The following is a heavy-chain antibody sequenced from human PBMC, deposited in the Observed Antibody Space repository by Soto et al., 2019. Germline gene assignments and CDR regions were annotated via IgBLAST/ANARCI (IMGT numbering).Heavy chain of an antibody. Sequence: ASVKVSCKASGYTFTSYGISWVRQAPGQGLEWMGWISAYNGNTNYAQKLQGRVTMTTDTSTSTAYMELRSLRSDDTAVYYCARDSRDRQRITIFGVVTQNPDAFDIWGQGTMVTVSS. CDR3: ARDSRDRQRITIFGVVTQNPDAFDI. CDR2: ISAYNGNT. D-gene: IGHD3-3*01. J-gene: IGHJ3*02. V-gene: IGHV1-18*01. CDR1: GYTFTSYG.